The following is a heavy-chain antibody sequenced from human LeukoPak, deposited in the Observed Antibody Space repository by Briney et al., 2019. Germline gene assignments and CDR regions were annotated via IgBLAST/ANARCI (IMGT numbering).Heavy chain of an antibody. CDR3: AKDPDPRVRGLEVNFFDY. CDR2: ISGSGGST. Sequence: GGSLRLSCAASGFTFSSYAMSWVRQAPGKGLEWVSAISGSGGSTYYADSVKGRFTISRDNSKNTLYLQMNSLRAEDTAVYCCAKDPDPRVRGLEVNFFDYWGQGTLVTVSS. D-gene: IGHD3-10*01. J-gene: IGHJ4*02. CDR1: GFTFSSYA. V-gene: IGHV3-23*01.